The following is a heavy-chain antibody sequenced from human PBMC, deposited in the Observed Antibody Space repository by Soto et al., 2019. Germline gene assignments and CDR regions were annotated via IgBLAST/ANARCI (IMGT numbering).Heavy chain of an antibody. J-gene: IGHJ5*01. CDR3: ATPQNDSLTDAYTNFFDS. Sequence: QVQLLQSGAEVKKPGASVKVSCKASGYTFTHYGITWLRQAPGQGPEWMGWISAYNGNRDYAQNLQDRVTMTTDTSTSTAYMELRSLRSDDTAVYYCATPQNDSLTDAYTNFFDSWGQGTQVTVSS. CDR2: ISAYNGNR. V-gene: IGHV1-18*01. CDR1: GYTFTHYG. D-gene: IGHD3-9*01.